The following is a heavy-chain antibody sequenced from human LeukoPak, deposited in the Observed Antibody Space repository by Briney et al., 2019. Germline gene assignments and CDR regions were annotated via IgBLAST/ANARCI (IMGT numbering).Heavy chain of an antibody. Sequence: ASVKVSCKASGYTFTSYGISWVRQAPGQGLEWMGWISAYNGNTNYAQKFQGRVTITADESTSTAYMELSSLRSEDTAVYYCASPSRPGQQLAFDYWGQGTLVTVSS. CDR3: ASPSRPGQQLAFDY. CDR1: GYTFTSYG. CDR2: ISAYNGNT. D-gene: IGHD6-13*01. V-gene: IGHV1-18*01. J-gene: IGHJ4*02.